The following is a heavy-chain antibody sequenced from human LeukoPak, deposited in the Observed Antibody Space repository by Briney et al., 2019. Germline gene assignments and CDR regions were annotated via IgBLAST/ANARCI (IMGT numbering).Heavy chain of an antibody. J-gene: IGHJ6*03. CDR1: GGSFSGHY. V-gene: IGHV4-34*01. CDR2: INHSGST. CDR3: ARSWNYYYYYMDV. D-gene: IGHD6-13*01. Sequence: PSETLSLTCAVYGGSFSGHYWSWIRQPPGKGLEWIGEINHSGSTNYNPSLKSRVTISVDTSKNQFSLKLSSVTAADTAVYYCARSWNYYYYYMDVWGKGTTVTISS.